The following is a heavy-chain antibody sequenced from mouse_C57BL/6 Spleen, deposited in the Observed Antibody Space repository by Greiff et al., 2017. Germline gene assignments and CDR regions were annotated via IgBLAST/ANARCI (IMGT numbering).Heavy chain of an antibody. Sequence: EVKLMESGGGLVKPGGSLKLSCAASGFTFSDYGMHWVRQAPEKGLEWVAYISSGSSTIYYADTVKGRFTISRDNAKNTLFLQMTSLRSEDTAMYYCARLWDAMDYWGQGTSVTVSS. J-gene: IGHJ4*01. V-gene: IGHV5-17*01. CDR2: ISSGSSTI. D-gene: IGHD4-1*01. CDR3: ARLWDAMDY. CDR1: GFTFSDYG.